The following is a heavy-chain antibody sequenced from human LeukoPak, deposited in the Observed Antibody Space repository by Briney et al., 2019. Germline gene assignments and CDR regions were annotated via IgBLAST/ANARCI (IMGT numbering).Heavy chain of an antibody. V-gene: IGHV3-74*01. J-gene: IGHJ6*02. D-gene: IGHD6-19*01. CDR2: INSDGSST. CDR1: GFTFSSYA. Sequence: GGSLRLSCAASGFTFSSYAMSWVRQAPGKGLVWVSRINSDGSSTSYADSVKGRFTISRDNAKNTLYLQMNSLRAEDTAVYYCASLTRSGWSLYYYYGMDVWGQGTTVTVSS. CDR3: ASLTRSGWSLYYYYGMDV.